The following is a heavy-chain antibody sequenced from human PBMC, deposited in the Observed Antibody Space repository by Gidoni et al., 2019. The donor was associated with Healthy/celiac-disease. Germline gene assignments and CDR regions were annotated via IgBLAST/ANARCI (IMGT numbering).Heavy chain of an antibody. D-gene: IGHD6-13*01. CDR3: ARWGPSIAAEGNPFDY. CDR1: GFTFSSYS. V-gene: IGHV3-21*01. Sequence: EVQLVESGGGLVKPGGSLRLSCAASGFTFSSYSMIWVRQAPGKGLEWVSSISSSSSYIYYADSVKGRFTISRDNAKNSLYLQMNSLRAEDTAVYYCARWGPSIAAEGNPFDYWGQGTLVTVSS. J-gene: IGHJ4*02. CDR2: ISSSSSYI.